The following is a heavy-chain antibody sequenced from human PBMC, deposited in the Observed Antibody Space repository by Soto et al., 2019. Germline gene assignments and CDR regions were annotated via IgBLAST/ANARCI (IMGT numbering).Heavy chain of an antibody. Sequence: SETLSLTCNVSGDSISSSSLYWGWIRQPPGKGLEWIGSIYSRGNTFYNPSLKSRVTISVDTSKNQFSLKLISVTAADTAVHYCARRGSGWSFWFDPWGQGTLVTVSS. CDR2: IYSRGNT. J-gene: IGHJ5*01. V-gene: IGHV4-39*01. CDR3: ARRGSGWSFWFDP. CDR1: GDSISSSSLY. D-gene: IGHD6-19*01.